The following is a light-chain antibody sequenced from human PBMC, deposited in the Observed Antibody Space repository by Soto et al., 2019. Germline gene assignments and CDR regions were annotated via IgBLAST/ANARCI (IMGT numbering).Light chain of an antibody. J-gene: IGLJ2*01. CDR1: SSDVGGYNY. CDR2: DVS. V-gene: IGLV2-14*01. Sequence: QSALTQPASVSGSPGQSITISCTGTSSDVGGYNYVSWYQQHTGKAPKLMNYDVSNRTSGVSIRFSVSKSGNTASLTISGLQAEDEADYYCSSYTSSSTLVVFGGGTKLTVL. CDR3: SSYTSSSTLVV.